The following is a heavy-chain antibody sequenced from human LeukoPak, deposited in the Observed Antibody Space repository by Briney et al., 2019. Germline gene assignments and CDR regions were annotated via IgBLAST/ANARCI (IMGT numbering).Heavy chain of an antibody. CDR1: GGSISSESYY. CDR2: VYSSGST. J-gene: IGHJ5*02. Sequence: SETLSLTCTVSGGSISSESYYWSWIRQPAGKGLEWIGRVYSSGSTDYNPSLKSRLSISVDTSKIQFSLRLSSVTVADTAVYYCARTPLRGATFFTSYPNWFDTWGQGTLVTVSS. D-gene: IGHD3-10*01. CDR3: ARTPLRGATFFTSYPNWFDT. V-gene: IGHV4-61*02.